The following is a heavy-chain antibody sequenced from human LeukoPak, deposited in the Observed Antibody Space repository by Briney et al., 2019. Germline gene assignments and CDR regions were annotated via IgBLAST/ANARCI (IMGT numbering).Heavy chain of an antibody. CDR1: GGSFSGYY. D-gene: IGHD4-17*01. V-gene: IGHV4-34*01. CDR3: ARSEEYGDSLFDY. J-gene: IGHJ4*02. Sequence: PSETLSLTCAVYGGSFSGYYWSWIRQPPGKGLEWIGEINHSGSTNYNPSLKSRVTISVDTSKNQFSLKLSSVTAADTAVYYCARSEEYGDSLFDYWGQGTLVTVSS. CDR2: INHSGST.